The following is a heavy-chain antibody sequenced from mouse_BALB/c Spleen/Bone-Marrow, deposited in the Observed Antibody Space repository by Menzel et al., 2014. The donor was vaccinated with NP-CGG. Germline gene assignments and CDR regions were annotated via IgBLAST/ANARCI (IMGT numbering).Heavy chain of an antibody. V-gene: IGHV1-63*01. CDR1: GYAFTNYW. CDR2: IYPGSGNT. Sequence: VQLQQSGAELVRPGTSVKISCKASGYAFTNYWLGWVKQRPGHGLEWIGDIYPGSGNTYYNEMFKGKFTLTADKSSSTAYMQLSSLTSEDSAVYFCARRRSLDYWGQGTTLTVSS. CDR3: ARRRSLDY. J-gene: IGHJ2*01.